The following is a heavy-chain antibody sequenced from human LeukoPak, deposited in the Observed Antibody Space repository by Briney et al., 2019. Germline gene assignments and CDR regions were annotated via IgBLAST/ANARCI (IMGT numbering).Heavy chain of an antibody. V-gene: IGHV3-9*01. CDR2: SSWISGSI. CDR3: AKADDY. CDR1: GFTFDDYA. J-gene: IGHJ4*02. Sequence: GGSLRLSCAASGFTFDDYAMHWVRQAPGKGLEWVWGSSWISGSIGYADSVRGRFTISRDNAKNSLYLQMNSLRAEDTALYYYAKADDYWGPGTLVTVSS.